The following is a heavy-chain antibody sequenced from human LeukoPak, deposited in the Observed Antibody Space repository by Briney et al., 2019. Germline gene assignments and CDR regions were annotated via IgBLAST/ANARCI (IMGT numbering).Heavy chain of an antibody. CDR1: GFTFSSYA. J-gene: IGHJ4*02. CDR2: ISGSGGST. CDR3: AKSYSLRYFDWLLSGYFDF. Sequence: GGSLRLSCAASGFTFSSYAMSWVRQAPGKGLEWDSAISGSGGSTYYADSVKGRFTISRDNSKNTLYLQMNSLRAEDTAVYYCAKSYSLRYFDWLLSGYFDFWGQGTLVTVSS. V-gene: IGHV3-23*01. D-gene: IGHD3-9*01.